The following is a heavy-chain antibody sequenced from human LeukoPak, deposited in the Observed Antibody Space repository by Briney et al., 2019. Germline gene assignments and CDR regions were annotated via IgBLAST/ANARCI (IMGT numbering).Heavy chain of an antibody. V-gene: IGHV1-2*02. CDR3: ARDGGSDTVWFDP. CDR2: INPNSGVT. Sequence: ASVTVSCKASGYTFTGYYMHWVRQAPGQGLEWMGWINPNSGVTNYEQRFEGRVTMTRDTSISTAYMELRRLRSDDTAVYYCARDGGSDTVWFDPWGQGTLVIVSS. J-gene: IGHJ5*02. D-gene: IGHD5-18*01. CDR1: GYTFTGYY.